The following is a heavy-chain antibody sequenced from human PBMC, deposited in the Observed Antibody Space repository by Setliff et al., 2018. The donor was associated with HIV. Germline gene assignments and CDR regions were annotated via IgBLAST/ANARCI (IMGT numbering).Heavy chain of an antibody. D-gene: IGHD6-13*01. J-gene: IGHJ1*01. Sequence: ASVKVSCKISGYTLTELSIHWVRRAPGKGLEWMENFDPEDGETFYAQKFQGRLTMTDDTSTDTAYMELSSLRSDDTAMYYCATDPGYSSTWYSESFQHWGQGTEVTVSS. V-gene: IGHV1-24*01. CDR3: ATDPGYSSTWYSESFQH. CDR1: GYTLTELS. CDR2: FDPEDGET.